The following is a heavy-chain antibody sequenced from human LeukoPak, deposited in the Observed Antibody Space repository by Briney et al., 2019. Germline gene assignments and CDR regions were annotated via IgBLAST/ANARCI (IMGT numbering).Heavy chain of an antibody. CDR1: GGSISSSDSY. CDR3: ARHPPRDCSSSSCYKRWFDP. CDR2: RWYSGSN. D-gene: IGHD2-2*02. J-gene: IGHJ5*02. Sequence: SETLSLTCTVSGGSISSSDSYWGWIRQPPGKGLEWIGSRWYSGSNYYNPSLKSRVTISVDTSKNQFSLKLNSVTAADTAVYYCARHPPRDCSSSSCYKRWFDPWGQGTLVTVSS. V-gene: IGHV4-39*01.